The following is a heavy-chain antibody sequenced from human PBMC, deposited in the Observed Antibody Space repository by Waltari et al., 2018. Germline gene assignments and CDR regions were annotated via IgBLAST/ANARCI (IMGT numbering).Heavy chain of an antibody. D-gene: IGHD3-3*01. CDR1: GGTFSSYA. J-gene: IGHJ6*02. CDR3: ASRFWSGYFHYYGMDV. CDR2: IIPILGIA. Sequence: QVQLVQSGAEVKKPGSSVKVSCKASGGTFSSYAISWVRKAAGQGLEWMGRIIPILGIANYAQKFQGRVTITADKSTSTAYMELSSLRSEDTAVYYCASRFWSGYFHYYGMDVWGQGTTVTVSS. V-gene: IGHV1-69*04.